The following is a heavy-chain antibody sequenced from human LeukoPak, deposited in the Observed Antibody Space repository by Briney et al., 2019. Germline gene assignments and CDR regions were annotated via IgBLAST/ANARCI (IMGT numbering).Heavy chain of an antibody. J-gene: IGHJ6*02. D-gene: IGHD3-16*01. V-gene: IGHV1-69*13. Sequence: SVRVSCKASGGTFSSYAISWVRQAPGQGLEWMGGIIPIFGTANYAQKFQGRVTITADESTSTAYMELSSLRSEDTAVYYCVLGLGADYGMDVWGQGTTVTVSS. CDR2: IIPIFGTA. CDR1: GGTFSSYA. CDR3: VLGLGADYGMDV.